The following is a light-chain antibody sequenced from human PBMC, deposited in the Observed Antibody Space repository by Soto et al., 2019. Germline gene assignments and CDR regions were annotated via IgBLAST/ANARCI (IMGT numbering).Light chain of an antibody. CDR3: QQSYSTPPT. Sequence: DIQMTQSPSSLSASVGDRVTITCRASQSISSYLNWYQQKPGKAPKLLIYAASSLQSGVPSRCSGGGSGTDFTLPISSLQPEDFATYYCQQSYSTPPTFGKGTKVDIK. J-gene: IGKJ1*01. CDR2: AAS. CDR1: QSISSY. V-gene: IGKV1-39*01.